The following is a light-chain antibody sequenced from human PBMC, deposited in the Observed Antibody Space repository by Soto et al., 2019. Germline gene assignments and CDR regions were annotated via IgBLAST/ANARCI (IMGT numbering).Light chain of an antibody. CDR1: QSVSSSY. J-gene: IGKJ5*01. V-gene: IGKV3-20*01. Sequence: EIVLTQSPGTLSLSPGERATLSCRASQSVSSSYLAWYQQKPGQAPRLLIYGASSRATGIPDRFSGSGSGTDFTLTISRLEPEDFALYYCQQYSNWPPAITFGQGTRLEIK. CDR2: GAS. CDR3: QQYSNWPPAIT.